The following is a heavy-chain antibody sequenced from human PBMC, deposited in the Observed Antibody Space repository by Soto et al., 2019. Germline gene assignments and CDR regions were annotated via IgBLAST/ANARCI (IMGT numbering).Heavy chain of an antibody. CDR3: ARSPYSYGFNL. CDR2: IFYSGSA. CDR1: GGSVSSDDHY. V-gene: IGHV4-30-4*01. Sequence: QVQLQESGPGLVKPSQTLSLTCTVSGGSVSSDDHYWNWIRQPPGKGLEWIGYIFYSGSAFYNTSLQSRVTISVDTSNNQFSLKMKSVTAADTAVYYCARSPYSYGFNLWGQGTLVTVSS. J-gene: IGHJ4*02. D-gene: IGHD5-18*01.